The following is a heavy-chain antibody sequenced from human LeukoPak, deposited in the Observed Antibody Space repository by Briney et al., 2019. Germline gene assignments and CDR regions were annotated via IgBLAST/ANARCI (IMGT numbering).Heavy chain of an antibody. CDR2: IYYSGST. CDR3: ARDQGYCSGGSCHLGPYGMDV. CDR1: GGSISSYY. V-gene: IGHV4-59*01. D-gene: IGHD2-15*01. Sequence: PSETLSLTCTVSGGSISSYYWSWIRQPPGKGLEWIAYIYYSGSTTYNPSLKSRVTISVDTSKNQFSLKLSSVTAADTAVYYCARDQGYCSGGSCHLGPYGMDVWGQGTTVTVSS. J-gene: IGHJ6*02.